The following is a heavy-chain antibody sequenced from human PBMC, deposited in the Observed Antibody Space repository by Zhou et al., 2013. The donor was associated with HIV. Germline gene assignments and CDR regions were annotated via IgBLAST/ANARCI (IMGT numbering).Heavy chain of an antibody. D-gene: IGHD6-13*01. Sequence: QVQLVQSGAEVKKPGASVKVSCKTSGYTFTDYYMHWVRQAPGQGLEWMGWINPNSGGTNYAQKFQGRVTMTRDTSISTAYMELSRLRSDDTAVYYCARLAGYSSSWYPAFDIWGQGTMVTVSS. CDR2: INPNSGGT. CDR1: GYTFTDYY. J-gene: IGHJ3*02. V-gene: IGHV1-2*02. CDR3: ARLAGYSSSWYPAFDI.